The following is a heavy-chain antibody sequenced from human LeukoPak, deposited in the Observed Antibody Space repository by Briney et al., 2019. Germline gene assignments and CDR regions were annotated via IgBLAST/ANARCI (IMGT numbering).Heavy chain of an antibody. J-gene: IGHJ4*02. Sequence: GESLKISCKGSGYSFTSYWINWGRQMPGKGLEWMGRIDPSDSYTDYSPSFQGHVTISADKSISTAYLQWSSLKASNTAMYYCARGRVAAAGTSAFDYWGQGTLVTVSS. V-gene: IGHV5-10-1*01. CDR3: ARGRVAAAGTSAFDY. CDR2: IDPSDSYT. D-gene: IGHD6-13*01. CDR1: GYSFTSYW.